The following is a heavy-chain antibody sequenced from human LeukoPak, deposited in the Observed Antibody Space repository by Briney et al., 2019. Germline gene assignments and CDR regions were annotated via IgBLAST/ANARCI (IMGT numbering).Heavy chain of an antibody. J-gene: IGHJ6*03. Sequence: PGRSLRLSCAASGFTFSSYAMHWVRQAPGKGLEWVAVISYDGSNKYYADSVKGRFTISRDNSKNTLYLQMNSLRAEDTAVYYCARDSIREYQLLPYYYYYMDVWGKGTTVTVSS. CDR1: GFTFSSYA. V-gene: IGHV3-30-3*01. CDR3: ARDSIREYQLLPYYYYYMDV. CDR2: ISYDGSNK. D-gene: IGHD2-2*01.